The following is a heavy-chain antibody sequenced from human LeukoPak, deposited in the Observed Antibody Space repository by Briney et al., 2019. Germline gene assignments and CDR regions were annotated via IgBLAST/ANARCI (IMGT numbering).Heavy chain of an antibody. CDR1: GYTFTSYG. J-gene: IGHJ5*02. D-gene: IGHD1-26*01. CDR2: ISAYNGNT. CDR3: AKDYRAHPMHPNWFDP. V-gene: IGHV1-18*01. Sequence: GASVKVSCKASGYTFTSYGISWVRQTPGQGLEWMGWISAYNGNTNYAQKLQGRVTMTTDTSTSTAYMELRSLRSDDTAVYYCAKDYRAHPMHPNWFDPWGQGTLVTVSS.